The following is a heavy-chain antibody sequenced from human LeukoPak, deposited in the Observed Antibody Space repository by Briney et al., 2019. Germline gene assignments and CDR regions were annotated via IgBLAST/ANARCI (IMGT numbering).Heavy chain of an antibody. D-gene: IGHD3-3*01. V-gene: IGHV4-59*01. CDR2: IYYSGST. CDR3: VRANYDFWSGYYFNWFDP. J-gene: IGHJ5*02. CDR1: GGSISSYY. Sequence: SETLSLTCTVSGGSISSYYWSWIRQPPGKGLEWIGYIYYSGSTNYNPSLKSRVTISVDTSKNQFSLKLSSVTAADTAVYYCVRANYDFWSGYYFNWFDPWGQGTLVTVSS.